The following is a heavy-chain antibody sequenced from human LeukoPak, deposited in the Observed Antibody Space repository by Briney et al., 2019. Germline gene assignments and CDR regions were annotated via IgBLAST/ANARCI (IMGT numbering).Heavy chain of an antibody. Sequence: ASVKVSCKASGYTFTGYYMHWVRQAPGQGLEWMGWINPNSGGTNYAQKFQGRVTMTRDTSISTAYMELSRLRSDDTAVYYCARDCSSSRYNWFDPWGQGTLVTVSS. CDR1: GYTFTGYY. CDR2: INPNSGGT. V-gene: IGHV1-2*02. D-gene: IGHD6-13*01. CDR3: ARDCSSSRYNWFDP. J-gene: IGHJ5*02.